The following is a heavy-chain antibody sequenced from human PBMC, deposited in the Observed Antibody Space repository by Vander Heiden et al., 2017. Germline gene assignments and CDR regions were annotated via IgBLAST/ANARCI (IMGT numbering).Heavy chain of an antibody. D-gene: IGHD2-8*01. J-gene: IGHJ5*02. V-gene: IGHV3-74*01. CDR2: INSDGSST. Sequence: EVQLVESGGGLVQPGGSLRLSCAASGFTFSSYWMHWVRQAQGKGLGWVSRINSDGSSTSYADSVKGRFTISRDNAKNTLYLQMNSLRAEDTAVYYCAREDVLMVYALEPWGQGTLVTVSS. CDR3: AREDVLMVYALEP. CDR1: GFTFSSYW.